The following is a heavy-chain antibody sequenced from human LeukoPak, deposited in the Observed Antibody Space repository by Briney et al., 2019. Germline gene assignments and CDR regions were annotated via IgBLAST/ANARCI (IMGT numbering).Heavy chain of an antibody. CDR2: IKSKTDGGTT. J-gene: IGHJ4*02. D-gene: IGHD4-11*01. CDR1: GFTFNNAW. CDR3: TPDLYSKYKGYFDY. V-gene: IGHV3-15*01. Sequence: GGSLRLSCAASGFTFNNAWMSWVRQAPGKGLEWVGRIKSKTDGGTTDYAAPVKGRFTISRDDSKNTLYLQMNSLKTEDTAVYYCTPDLYSKYKGYFDYWGQGTLVTVSS.